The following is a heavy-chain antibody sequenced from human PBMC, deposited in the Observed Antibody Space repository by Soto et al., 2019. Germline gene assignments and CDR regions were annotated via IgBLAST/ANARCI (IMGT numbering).Heavy chain of an antibody. CDR3: ATYQVATGFNT. V-gene: IGHV1-8*01. CDR2: MILDSGNT. CDR1: PTYD. D-gene: IGHD2-15*01. J-gene: IGHJ5*02. Sequence: GASVKVSCKAPTYDINWVRQAPGQGLEWMGWMILDSGNTGHAQKFQGRVTMTGDTSTTTAYMELSGLKSEDTAVYYCATYQVATGFNTWGQGTLVTVSS.